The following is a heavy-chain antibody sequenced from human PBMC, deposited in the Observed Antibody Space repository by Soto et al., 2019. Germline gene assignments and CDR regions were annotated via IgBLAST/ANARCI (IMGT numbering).Heavy chain of an antibody. Sequence: ASVKVSCKASGYTFTSYDINWVRQATGQGLEWMGWMNPNSGNTGYAQKFQGRVTMTRNTSISTAYMELSSLRSEDTAVYYCARYRNYDFWSGYYYYYYMDVWGKGTTVTVSS. CDR2: MNPNSGNT. V-gene: IGHV1-8*01. J-gene: IGHJ6*03. D-gene: IGHD3-3*01. CDR1: GYTFTSYD. CDR3: ARYRNYDFWSGYYYYYYMDV.